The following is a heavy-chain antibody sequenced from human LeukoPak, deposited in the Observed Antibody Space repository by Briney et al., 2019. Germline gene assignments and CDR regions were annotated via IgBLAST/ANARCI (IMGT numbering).Heavy chain of an antibody. CDR2: ISSSSSYI. D-gene: IGHD4-17*01. J-gene: IGHJ4*02. V-gene: IGHV3-21*04. CDR3: AKDTVYGDYVNYFGY. Sequence: GGSLRLSCAASGFTFSSYSMNWVRQAPGKGLEWVSSISSSSSYIYYADSVKGRFTISRDNAKNSLYLQMNSLRAEDTAVYYCAKDTVYGDYVNYFGYWGQGTLVTVSS. CDR1: GFTFSSYS.